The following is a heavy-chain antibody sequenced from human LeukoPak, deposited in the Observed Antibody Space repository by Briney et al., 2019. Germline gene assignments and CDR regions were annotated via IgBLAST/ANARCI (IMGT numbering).Heavy chain of an antibody. CDR3: ARGTMVRDLPFDY. J-gene: IGHJ4*02. Sequence: SETLSLTCTASGGSISSSSYYWGWIRQPPGKGLEWIGSIYYSGSTYYNPSLKSRVTISVDTSKNQFSLKLSSVTAADTAVYYCARGTMVRDLPFDYWGQGTLVTVSS. D-gene: IGHD3-10*01. CDR1: GGSISSSSYY. CDR2: IYYSGST. V-gene: IGHV4-39*07.